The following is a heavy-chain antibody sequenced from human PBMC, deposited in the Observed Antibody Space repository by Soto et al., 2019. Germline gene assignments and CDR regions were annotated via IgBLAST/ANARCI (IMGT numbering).Heavy chain of an antibody. Sequence: ASVKVSCKASGVTFSRQDMRWVRQAPGQGLEWMGGIIPIFGTPQYAEKFQDRVTITADESTSTACMELSSLTSEDTAVYYCATNEGRDGYSFDYWGQGTLVTVSS. CDR1: GVTFSRQD. CDR3: ATNEGRDGYSFDY. V-gene: IGHV1-69*13. J-gene: IGHJ4*02. D-gene: IGHD5-12*01. CDR2: IIPIFGTP.